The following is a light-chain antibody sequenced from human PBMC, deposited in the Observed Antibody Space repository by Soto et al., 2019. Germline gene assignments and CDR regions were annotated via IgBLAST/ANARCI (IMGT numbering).Light chain of an antibody. J-gene: IGLJ2*01. CDR1: SSNIGAGYD. CDR2: GNS. V-gene: IGLV1-40*01. CDR3: QSYDSSLSVV. Sequence: QSVLTQPPSVSGAPGQRVTISCTGSSSNIGAGYDVHWYQQLPGTAPKLLIYGNSNRPSGVPDRLFGSKSGTSASLAITGLQAEDEADYYCQSYDSSLSVVFGGGTKVTVL.